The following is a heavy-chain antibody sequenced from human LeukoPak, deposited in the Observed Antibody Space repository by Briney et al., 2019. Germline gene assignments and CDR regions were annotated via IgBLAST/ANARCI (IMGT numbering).Heavy chain of an antibody. V-gene: IGHV4-59*01. Sequence: PSETLSLTCTVSGGSISSYYWSWIRQPPGKGLEWIGYIYYSGSTNYNPSLKSRVTISVGTSKNQFSLKLSSVTAADTAVYYCARAGYYDSSGFDYWGQGTLVTVSS. CDR3: ARAGYYDSSGFDY. D-gene: IGHD3-22*01. CDR2: IYYSGST. CDR1: GGSISSYY. J-gene: IGHJ4*02.